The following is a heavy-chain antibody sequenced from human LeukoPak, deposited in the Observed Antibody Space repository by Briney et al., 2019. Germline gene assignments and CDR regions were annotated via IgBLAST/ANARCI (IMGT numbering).Heavy chain of an antibody. CDR3: ARAGFTFSDYFGSFFDY. J-gene: IGHJ4*02. D-gene: IGHD3-10*01. Sequence: GGSLRLSCAASGFTFSSFGMHWVRQAPGQGLEWVAFILYDGTNKYYADSVKGRFTISRDNSKNTLSLQMNSLRAEDTAVYYCARAGFTFSDYFGSFFDYWGQGTLVTVSS. V-gene: IGHV3-30*02. CDR2: ILYDGTNK. CDR1: GFTFSSFG.